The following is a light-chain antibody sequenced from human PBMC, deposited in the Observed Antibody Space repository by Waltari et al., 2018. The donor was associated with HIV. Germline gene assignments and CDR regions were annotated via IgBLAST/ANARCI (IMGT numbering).Light chain of an antibody. Sequence: QSVLTQPPSMSAAPGQRVTISCTGSRSDIGAPSDVHWYQQLPGTAPKLLIYNNNNRPSGVPDRFSGSKSGTSASLAITGLQPEDEAEYFCQSYDNSLKVIFGGGTRLTVL. V-gene: IGLV1-40*01. CDR1: RSDIGAPSD. CDR3: QSYDNSLKVI. CDR2: NNN. J-gene: IGLJ2*01.